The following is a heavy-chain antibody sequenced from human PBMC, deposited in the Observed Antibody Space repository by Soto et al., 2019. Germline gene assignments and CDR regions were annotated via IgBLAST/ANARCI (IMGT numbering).Heavy chain of an antibody. V-gene: IGHV3-74*01. D-gene: IGHD1-26*01. J-gene: IGHJ4*02. CDR3: ARARGSNSFDS. CDR1: GFTFSSYW. CDR2: INSDESVT. Sequence: EVQVVESGGGLVQPGGSLRLSCAASGFTFSSYWMHWVRQAPGKGLVWVSRINSDESVTSYADSVKGRFTISRDNAKNTLYLKMNSLRAEDRAVYYCARARGSNSFDSWGRGTLVTVSS.